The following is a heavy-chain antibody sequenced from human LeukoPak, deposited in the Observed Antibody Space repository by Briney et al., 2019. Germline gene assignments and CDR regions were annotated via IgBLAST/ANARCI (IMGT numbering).Heavy chain of an antibody. CDR1: GYTFTGYY. Sequence: ASVKVSCKASGYTFTGYYMHWVRQAPGQGLEWMGWINPNSGGTNYAQKFQGRVTMTRDTSISTAYMELSRLRSDDTAVYYCARVLYDRSGYYGLDYWGQGTLVTVSS. V-gene: IGHV1-2*02. CDR2: INPNSGGT. J-gene: IGHJ4*02. D-gene: IGHD3-3*01. CDR3: ARVLYDRSGYYGLDY.